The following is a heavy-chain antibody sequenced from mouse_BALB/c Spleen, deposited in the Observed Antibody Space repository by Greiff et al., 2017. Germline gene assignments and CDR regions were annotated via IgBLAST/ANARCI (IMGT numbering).Heavy chain of an antibody. CDR1: GFTFTDYY. V-gene: IGHV7-3*02. CDR3: ARDGYYFY. CDR2: IRNKANGYTT. Sequence: EVKLMESGGGLVQPGGSLRLSCATSGFTFTDYYMSWVRQPPGKALEWLGFIRNKANGYTTEYSASVKGRFTISRDNSQSILYLQMNTLRAEDSATYYCARDGYYFYWGQGTTLTVSS. J-gene: IGHJ2*01. D-gene: IGHD2-3*01.